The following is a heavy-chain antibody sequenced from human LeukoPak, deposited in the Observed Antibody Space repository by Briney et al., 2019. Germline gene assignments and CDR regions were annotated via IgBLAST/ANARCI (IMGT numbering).Heavy chain of an antibody. J-gene: IGHJ4*02. V-gene: IGHV3-23*01. CDR1: GFTFGSHA. D-gene: IGHD5-18*01. CDR3: GKTTVGYSSGQKPAWPVDY. CDR2: IFSSGGSP. Sequence: PGGSLRLSCEASGFTFGSHAMYWVRQAPGKGLEWVAGIFSSGGSPHYADSVKGRFTISRDNSRNTVYLQINSLRAEDTAVYYCGKTTVGYSSGQKPAWPVDYWGQGTLVTVSS.